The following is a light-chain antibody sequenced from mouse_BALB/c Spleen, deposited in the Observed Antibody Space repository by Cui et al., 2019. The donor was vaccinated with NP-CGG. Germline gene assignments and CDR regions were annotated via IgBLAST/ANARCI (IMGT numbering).Light chain of an antibody. Sequence: QAVATQESAFTTSPAETVTLTCRSSSGAVTTSNYANWVQEKPDHLFTGLIGGTNNRTPGVPARFSGSLIGDKAALTIAGAQTEDEAIYFCALWYSNHWVFGGGTKLTVL. CDR3: ALWYSNHWV. V-gene: IGLV1*01. J-gene: IGLJ1*01. CDR2: GTN. CDR1: SGAVTTSNY.